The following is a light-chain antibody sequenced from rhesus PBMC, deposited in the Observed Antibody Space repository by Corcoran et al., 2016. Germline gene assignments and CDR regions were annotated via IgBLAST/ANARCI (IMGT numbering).Light chain of an antibody. J-gene: IGKJ1*01. V-gene: IGKV1-21*01. CDR3: QQYNSAPRT. CDR2: KAS. CDR1: QGISSW. Sequence: DIQMTQSPSSLSASVGDRVTITCRASQGISSWLAWYQQKPGKATKLLNYKASSLQSGVPSRFRGSGSGKDFTLTISSLQPEDFATYYCQQYNSAPRTFGQGTKVEIK.